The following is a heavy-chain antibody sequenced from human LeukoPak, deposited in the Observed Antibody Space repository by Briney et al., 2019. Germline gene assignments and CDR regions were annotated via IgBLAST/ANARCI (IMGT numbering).Heavy chain of an antibody. CDR2: SRNRAKSYTT. CDR1: GYTLTELS. J-gene: IGHJ4*02. V-gene: IGHV3-72*01. Sequence: SCKVSGYTLTELSMHWVRQAPGKGLEWVGRSRNRAKSYTTEYAASVKGRFTISRDDSKNSLYLQMNSLKTEDTAVYYCVRVGSVAGSDYLDYWGQGTLVTVSS. CDR3: VRVGSVAGSDYLDY. D-gene: IGHD6-19*01.